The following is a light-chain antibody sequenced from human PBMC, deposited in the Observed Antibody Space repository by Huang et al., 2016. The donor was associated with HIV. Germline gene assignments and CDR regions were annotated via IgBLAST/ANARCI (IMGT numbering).Light chain of an antibody. Sequence: DIRMTQSPSSLSASVGDRVTITCRASQAISNSLAWYQQKPGKAPKLLLYAASRLQSGVPSRFSGSGSGTDYTLTISSLQPEDCATYYCQQYYNTPRVFGQGTKVEVK. CDR2: AAS. CDR3: QQYYNTPRV. V-gene: IGKV1-NL1*01. J-gene: IGKJ1*01. CDR1: QAISNS.